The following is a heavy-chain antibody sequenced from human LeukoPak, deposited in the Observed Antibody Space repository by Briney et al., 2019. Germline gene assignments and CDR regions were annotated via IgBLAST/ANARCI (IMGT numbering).Heavy chain of an antibody. CDR3: ARDALLGPYCSSTSCYSWFDP. Sequence: GASVKASCKASGYTFTSYDIDWVRQATGQGREWMGWMNPNSGNTGYAQKFQGRVTMTRNTSISTAYMELSGLRSEDTAVYYCARDALLGPYCSSTSCYSWFDPWGQGTLVTVSS. D-gene: IGHD2-2*01. J-gene: IGHJ5*02. CDR1: GYTFTSYD. V-gene: IGHV1-8*01. CDR2: MNPNSGNT.